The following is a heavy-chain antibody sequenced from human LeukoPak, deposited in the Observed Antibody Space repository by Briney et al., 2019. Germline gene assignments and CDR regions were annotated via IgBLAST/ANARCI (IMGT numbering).Heavy chain of an antibody. J-gene: IGHJ2*01. CDR3: AKGRPTELGYCGRSICADWYFDL. Sequence: GGSLRLPCSASGFSFSNFAMNWFRQAPGKGLEYVSVIGPNGGDAYYADPVRGRFTISRDNSKNTLYLQMSSLRVEDTAVYYCAKGRPTELGYCGRSICADWYFDLWGRGTLLTVSS. CDR1: GFSFSNFA. V-gene: IGHV3-64D*06. CDR2: IGPNGGDA. D-gene: IGHD2-2*01.